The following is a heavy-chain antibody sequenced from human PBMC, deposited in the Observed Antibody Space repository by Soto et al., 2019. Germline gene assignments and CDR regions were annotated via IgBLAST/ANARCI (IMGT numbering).Heavy chain of an antibody. J-gene: IGHJ4*02. CDR3: ASRDPGTSVDY. CDR1: GGSFTSNNW. Sequence: KPSETLSLTCAVSGGSFTSNNWWTCFRQPPGQGLEWIGEIYRTGSTNYNPSLKSRVTISLDKSENQFSLKVTSLTAADTAVYYCASRDPGTSVDYWGQGTLVTVSS. V-gene: IGHV4-4*02. CDR2: IYRTGST. D-gene: IGHD1-7*01.